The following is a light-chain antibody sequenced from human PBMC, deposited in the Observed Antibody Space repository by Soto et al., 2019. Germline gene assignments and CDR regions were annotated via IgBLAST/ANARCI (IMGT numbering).Light chain of an antibody. CDR3: QQYNSYSYN. CDR1: QSISGW. CDR2: DAS. V-gene: IGKV1-5*01. Sequence: DIQITQSPSALSAAVGHRVDITCRSSQSISGWLAWYQQKPGKAPKVLIYDASSLESGVPSRFSGTGSGTEFTLTISSLQPDDFATYYCQQYNSYSYNFGQGTK. J-gene: IGKJ2*01.